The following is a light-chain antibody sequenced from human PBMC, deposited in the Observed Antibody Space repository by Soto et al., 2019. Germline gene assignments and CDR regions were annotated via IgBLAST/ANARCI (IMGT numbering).Light chain of an antibody. CDR1: SSDVGGYNY. Sequence: QSALTQPASVSGSPGQSITISCTGTSSDVGGYNYVSWYQQHTGKAPKLMIYDVSNRPSGVSNRFSGSKSGNTSSLTISGLQAEYEADYYCSSYTSSSTWVFGGGNKLNVL. CDR2: DVS. V-gene: IGLV2-14*01. J-gene: IGLJ3*02. CDR3: SSYTSSSTWV.